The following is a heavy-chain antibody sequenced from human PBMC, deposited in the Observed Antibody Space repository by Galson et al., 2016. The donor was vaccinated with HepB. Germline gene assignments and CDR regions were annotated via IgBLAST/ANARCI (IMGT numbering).Heavy chain of an antibody. CDR3: AKRHEYCPPVGCSVDY. CDR1: GFTFSGYG. Sequence: SLRLSCAASGFTFSGYGMHWVRQAPGKGLEWVAADSMDGRRKFYADSVKGRFTISRDNSNNILFLQMCSLRADDTAVYFCAKRHEYCPPVGCSVDYWGQGTLVSVSS. CDR2: DSMDGRRK. J-gene: IGHJ4*02. D-gene: IGHD2/OR15-2a*01. V-gene: IGHV3-30*18.